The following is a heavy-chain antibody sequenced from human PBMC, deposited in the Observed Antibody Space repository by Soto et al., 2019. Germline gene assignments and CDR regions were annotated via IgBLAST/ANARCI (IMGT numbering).Heavy chain of an antibody. V-gene: IGHV3-64D*06. D-gene: IGHD2-15*01. CDR3: VKGNQLLRYYFEF. CDR2: ITSDGDGT. Sequence: GSMRLSCSVSGFTFSNYAMHWVRQAPGKGLEYVSGITSDGDGTWHADSVKDRFTISRDNSKNTLFLQMSSLRVEDTAIYFCVKGNQLLRYYFEFWGPGTLVTVSS. J-gene: IGHJ4*01. CDR1: GFTFSNYA.